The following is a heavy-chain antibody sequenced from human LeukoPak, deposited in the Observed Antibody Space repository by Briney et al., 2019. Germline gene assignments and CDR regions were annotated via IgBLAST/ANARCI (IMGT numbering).Heavy chain of an antibody. D-gene: IGHD6-13*01. CDR2: IGGSGTGT. J-gene: IGHJ5*02. Sequence: GGSLGLSCAASGFIFSTYAMSWVRQAPGKGLEWVSAIGGSGTGTFYAASVKGRFTISRDNSKNTVYLQMNSLRGEDTAVYYCAKGCSSSTCDEGRWFDPWGQGTLVTVSS. CDR1: GFIFSTYA. CDR3: AKGCSSSTCDEGRWFDP. V-gene: IGHV3-23*01.